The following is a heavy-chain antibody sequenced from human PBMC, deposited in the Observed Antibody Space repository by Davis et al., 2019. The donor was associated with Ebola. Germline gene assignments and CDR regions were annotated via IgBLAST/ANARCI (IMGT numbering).Heavy chain of an antibody. CDR2: IYHSGST. CDR3: ARDLGWMGGAAFDI. Sequence: SETLSLTCTVSGGSISSSSYYWGWIRQPPGKGLEWIGSIYHSGSTNYNPSLKSRVTISVDKSKNQFSLKLSSVTAADTAVYYCARDLGWMGGAAFDIWGQGTMVTVSS. V-gene: IGHV4-39*07. CDR1: GGSISSSSYY. J-gene: IGHJ3*02. D-gene: IGHD1-26*01.